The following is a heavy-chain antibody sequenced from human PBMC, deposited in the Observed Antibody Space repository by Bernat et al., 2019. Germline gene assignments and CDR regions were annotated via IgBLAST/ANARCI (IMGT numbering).Heavy chain of an antibody. CDR3: AVYCGGDCYRAFDI. J-gene: IGHJ3*02. Sequence: EVQLVESGGGLVQPGGSLRLSCAASGFTVSSNYMSWVRQAPGKGLEWLSYISSSGTTIYYADSLKGRFTISRDNAKNSLYLQVNSLRAEDTALYYCAVYCGGDCYRAFDIWGQGTMVTVSS. CDR2: ISSSGTTI. CDR1: GFTVSSNY. D-gene: IGHD2-21*02. V-gene: IGHV3-48*01.